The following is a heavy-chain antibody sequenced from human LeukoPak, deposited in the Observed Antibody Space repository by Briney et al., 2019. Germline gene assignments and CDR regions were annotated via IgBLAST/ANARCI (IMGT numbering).Heavy chain of an antibody. V-gene: IGHV4-59*12. D-gene: IGHD5-24*01. CDR1: GGSISSYY. CDR3: ATADGYTSA. CDR2: IYYSGST. Sequence: PSETLSLTCTVSGGSISSYYCGWIRQPPGKGLGWIGYIYYSGSTNYNPSLKSRVTMSVDTSKKQVSLRLTSVSAADTAVYYCATADGYTSAWGQGTLVTVSS. J-gene: IGHJ5*02.